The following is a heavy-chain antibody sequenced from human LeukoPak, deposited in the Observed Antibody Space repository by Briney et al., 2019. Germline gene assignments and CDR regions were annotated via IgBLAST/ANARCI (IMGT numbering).Heavy chain of an antibody. CDR3: AKDGYGVMGEQGFDY. CDR1: GFTLSSYA. V-gene: IGHV3-23*01. J-gene: IGHJ4*02. CDR2: ISGSGGST. Sequence: PGGSLRLSCAASGFTLSSYAMSWVRQGPGKGLEWVSAISGSGGSTYYADSVKGRFTISRDNSKNTLYLQMNSLRAEDTAVYYCAKDGYGVMGEQGFDYWGQGTLVTVSS. D-gene: IGHD3-16*01.